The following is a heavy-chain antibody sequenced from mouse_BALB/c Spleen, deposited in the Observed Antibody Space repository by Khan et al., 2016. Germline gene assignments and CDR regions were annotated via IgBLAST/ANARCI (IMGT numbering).Heavy chain of an antibody. CDR3: ARHGSYYGNLFDY. J-gene: IGHJ2*01. Sequence: EVELVESGGGLVKPGGSLKLSCAASGFAFSSYDMSWVRQTPEKRLEWVAYISSVGGSTYYPDTVKGRFTISRDNAKNTLYLQMSSLKSGDTAMYYCARHGSYYGNLFDYWGQGTTLTVSS. V-gene: IGHV5-12-1*01. CDR1: GFAFSSYD. D-gene: IGHD2-10*01. CDR2: ISSVGGST.